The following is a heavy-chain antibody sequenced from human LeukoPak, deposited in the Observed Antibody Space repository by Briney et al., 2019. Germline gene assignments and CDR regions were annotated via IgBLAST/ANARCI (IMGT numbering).Heavy chain of an antibody. CDR3: VSENNRACDY. J-gene: IGHJ4*02. Sequence: PSETLSLTCAVSSSSMSTYYLSWIRQSPGRGLDWIGCIYYTGSSIYNPSLSNRVTMSVDTYMNQFSLTFTSVTAAYTPVYYFVSENNRACDYWGQGTLVTVSS. D-gene: IGHD1/OR15-1a*01. CDR1: SSSMSTYY. V-gene: IGHV4-59*03. CDR2: IYYTGSS.